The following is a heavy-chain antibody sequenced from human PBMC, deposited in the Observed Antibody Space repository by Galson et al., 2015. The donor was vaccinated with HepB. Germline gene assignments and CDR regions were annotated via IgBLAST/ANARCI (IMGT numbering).Heavy chain of an antibody. D-gene: IGHD5-12*01. Sequence: SLRLSCAASGFTFSSYWMSWVRQAPGKGLEWVANIKQDGSGKYYVDSVKGRFAISRDNAKNSLYLEMNSLRAEDTAVCYCARGGDAFDIWGQGTMVTVSS. CDR2: IKQDGSGK. V-gene: IGHV3-7*03. CDR3: ARGGDAFDI. CDR1: GFTFSSYW. J-gene: IGHJ3*02.